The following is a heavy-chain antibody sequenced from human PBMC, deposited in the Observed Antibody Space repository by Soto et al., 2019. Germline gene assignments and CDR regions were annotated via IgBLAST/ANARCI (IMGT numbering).Heavy chain of an antibody. D-gene: IGHD3-9*01. J-gene: IGHJ4*02. V-gene: IGHV3-21*01. CDR2: ISSSSSYI. CDR3: ARSRLSPDILNGYYIDY. Sequence: EVQLVESGGGLVKPGGSLRLSCAASGFTFSSYSMNWVRQAPGKGLEWVSSISSSSSYIYYADSVKGRFTISRDNAKNSLYLQMNSLRAEDTAVYYCARSRLSPDILNGYYIDYWGQGTLVTVSS. CDR1: GFTFSSYS.